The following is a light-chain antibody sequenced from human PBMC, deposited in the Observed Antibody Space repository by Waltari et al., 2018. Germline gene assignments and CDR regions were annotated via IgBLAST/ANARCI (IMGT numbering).Light chain of an antibody. Sequence: QSALTQPASVSGSPGQSIPISCTGTSRDVGGYNYVSWYQQHPGKAPKLMIYEVSNRPSGVSNRFSGSKSGNTASLTISGLQAEDEADYYCSSYTSSSTPWVFGGGTKLTVL. CDR2: EVS. J-gene: IGLJ3*02. CDR3: SSYTSSSTPWV. CDR1: SRDVGGYNY. V-gene: IGLV2-14*01.